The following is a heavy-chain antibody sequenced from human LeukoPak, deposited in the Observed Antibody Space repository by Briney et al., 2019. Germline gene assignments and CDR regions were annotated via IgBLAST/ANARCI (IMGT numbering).Heavy chain of an antibody. Sequence: ASVKVSCKASGGTFSSYAISWVRQAPGQGLEWMGGIIPIFGKANYAQKFQGRVTITADESTSTAYMELSSLRSEDTAVYYCARVGPPRHPPWCNWFDPWGQGTLVTVSS. V-gene: IGHV1-69*13. CDR2: IIPIFGKA. CDR3: ARVGPPRHPPWCNWFDP. J-gene: IGHJ5*02. D-gene: IGHD2-8*02. CDR1: GGTFSSYA.